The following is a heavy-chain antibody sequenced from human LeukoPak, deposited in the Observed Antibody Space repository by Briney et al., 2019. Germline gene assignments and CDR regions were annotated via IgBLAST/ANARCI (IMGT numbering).Heavy chain of an antibody. V-gene: IGHV4-30-2*01. J-gene: IGHJ6*02. CDR1: GGSISSGGYS. CDR2: IYHSGST. D-gene: IGHD3-3*01. Sequence: SQTLSLTCGVSGGSISSGGYSWSWIQQPPGKGLEWIGYIYHSGSTYYNPSLKSRVTISVDTSKNQFSLKLSSVTAADTAVYYCARGRSFGVVKKHYYGMDVWGQGTTVTVSS. CDR3: ARGRSFGVVKKHYYGMDV.